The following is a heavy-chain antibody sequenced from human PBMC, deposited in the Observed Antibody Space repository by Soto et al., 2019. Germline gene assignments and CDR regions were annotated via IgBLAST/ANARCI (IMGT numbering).Heavy chain of an antibody. CDR2: IYYSGST. J-gene: IGHJ5*02. V-gene: IGHV4-61*01. CDR1: GGSVSSGSYY. CDR3: ARDRDTAMVTDWFDP. Sequence: SETLSLTCTVSGGSVSSGSYYWSWIRQPPGKGLEWIGYIYYSGSTNYNPSLKSRVTISVDTSKNQFSLKLSSVTAADTAVYYCARDRDTAMVTDWFDPWGQGTLVTVSS. D-gene: IGHD5-18*01.